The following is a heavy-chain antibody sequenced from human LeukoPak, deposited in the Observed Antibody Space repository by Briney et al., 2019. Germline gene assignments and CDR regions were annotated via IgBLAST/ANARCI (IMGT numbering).Heavy chain of an antibody. Sequence: PSETLSLTCTVSGGSISSSSYYWGWIRQPPGKGLEWIGSIYYSGSTYYNPSLKSRVTISVDTSKNQFSLKLNSVTAADTAMYYCARVGWTQLKFVFDPWGLGTVVSVSS. CDR2: IYYSGST. CDR1: GGSISSSSYY. D-gene: IGHD1-1*01. CDR3: ARVGWTQLKFVFDP. V-gene: IGHV4-39*07. J-gene: IGHJ5*02.